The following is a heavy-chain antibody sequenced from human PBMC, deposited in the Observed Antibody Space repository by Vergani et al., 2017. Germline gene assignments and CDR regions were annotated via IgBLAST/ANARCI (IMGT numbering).Heavy chain of an antibody. J-gene: IGHJ4*02. CDR1: GFTFGSYS. Sequence: EVQLVESGGGLVKPGGSLRLSCVASGFTFGSYSMNWVRQAPGKGLEWVSFISSSSSYRYYADSVKGRFTISRDNGEYSLLLQMNSLRAEDTAVYYCARITMVRGVIPTKDYWGQGTLVTVSS. D-gene: IGHD3-10*01. V-gene: IGHV3-21*01. CDR3: ARITMVRGVIPTKDY. CDR2: ISSSSSYR.